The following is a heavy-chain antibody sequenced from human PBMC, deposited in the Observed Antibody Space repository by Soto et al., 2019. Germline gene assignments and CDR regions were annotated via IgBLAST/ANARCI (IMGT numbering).Heavy chain of an antibody. V-gene: IGHV1-69*13. CDR1: GGTFSSYA. CDR2: IIPMFGTA. J-gene: IGHJ6*02. CDR3: ATGTYYYDSSGHYFPQRPYYYGMAV. Sequence: SVEVSCKASGGTFSSYAISWVRQAPGEGLEWMGVIIPMFGTANYAQKFQGRVTITADESTSTAYMELSSLRSEDKAVYYCATGTYYYDSSGHYFPQRPYYYGMAVWGPGTTVTVSS. D-gene: IGHD3-22*01.